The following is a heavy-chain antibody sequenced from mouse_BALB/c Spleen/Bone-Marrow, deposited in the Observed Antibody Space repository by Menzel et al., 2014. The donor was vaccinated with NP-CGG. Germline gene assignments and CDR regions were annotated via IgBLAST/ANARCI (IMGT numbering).Heavy chain of an antibody. CDR1: GFTFSDYY. J-gene: IGHJ4*01. CDR2: ISDGGSYT. Sequence: EVKLVESGGGLVKPGGSLKLSCAASGFTFSDYYMYWVRQTPEKRLEWVATISDGGSYTYYPDSVKGRFTISRDNAKNNLYLQMSSLKSEDIAMYYCARIYYDYDGGVYYYAMDYWGQGTSVTVSS. CDR3: ARIYYDYDGGVYYYAMDY. V-gene: IGHV5-4*02. D-gene: IGHD2-4*01.